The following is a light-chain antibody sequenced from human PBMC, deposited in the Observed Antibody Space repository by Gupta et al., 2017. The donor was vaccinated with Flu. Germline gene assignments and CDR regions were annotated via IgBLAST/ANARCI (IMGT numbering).Light chain of an antibody. V-gene: IGKV1-39*01. CDR2: AAS. CDR1: QSISNC. CDR3: QQSYNGPLT. J-gene: IGKJ1*01. Sequence: DIQMTQSPSSLSASVGDRVTITCRASQSISNCLNWYQLKPGKAPKFLIYAASSLQSAVPSRMSGSGSGTAFTLSIISLQPEDFATYYCQQSYNGPLTFSRGTKVEIK.